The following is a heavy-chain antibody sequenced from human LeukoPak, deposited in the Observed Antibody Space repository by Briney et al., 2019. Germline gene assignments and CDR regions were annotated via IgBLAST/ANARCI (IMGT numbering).Heavy chain of an antibody. J-gene: IGHJ3*02. D-gene: IGHD4-11*01. CDR1: GYTFTAYY. CDR3: ARGGTVADAFDI. V-gene: IGHV1-2*02. Sequence: ASVKVSCKASGYTFTAYYMHWVRQAPGQGLEWMGWINPNSGGTNYAQKFQGRVTMTRDTSISTAHMELSRLRSDDTAVYYCARGGTVADAFDIWGQGTMVTVSS. CDR2: INPNSGGT.